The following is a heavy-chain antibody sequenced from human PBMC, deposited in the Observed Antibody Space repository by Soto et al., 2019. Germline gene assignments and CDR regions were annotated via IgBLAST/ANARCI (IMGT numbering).Heavy chain of an antibody. J-gene: IGHJ4*02. V-gene: IGHV4-39*01. Sequence: SETLSLTCTVSGGSISSSSYYWGWIRQPPGKGLEWIGSIYYSGSTYYNPSLKSRVTISVDTSKNQFSLKLSSVTAADTAVYYCARTVVRTYYYGSGSYSEKYYFDYWGQGTLVTVSS. CDR2: IYYSGST. CDR1: GGSISSSSYY. CDR3: ARTVVRTYYYGSGSYSEKYYFDY. D-gene: IGHD3-10*01.